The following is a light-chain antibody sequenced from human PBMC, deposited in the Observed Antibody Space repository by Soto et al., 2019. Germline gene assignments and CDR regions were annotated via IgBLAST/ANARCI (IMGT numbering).Light chain of an antibody. CDR1: QSISSY. CDR2: AAS. J-gene: IGKJ4*01. V-gene: IGKV1-39*01. Sequence: DIQMTQSPSSLSASVGDRVTITCGGSQSISSYLNWYQQKPGKAPKLLIYAASSLQSGVPSRFSGSGSGTDFTLTISSLQPEDFATYYCQQSYSTPPSAFGGGTKVDIK. CDR3: QQSYSTPPSA.